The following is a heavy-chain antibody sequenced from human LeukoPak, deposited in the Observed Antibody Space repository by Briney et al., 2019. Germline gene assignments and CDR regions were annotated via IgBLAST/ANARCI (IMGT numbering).Heavy chain of an antibody. J-gene: IGHJ2*01. CDR1: GYSFTSYW. D-gene: IGHD4-17*01. V-gene: IGHV5-51*01. Sequence: GESLKISCKGSGYSFTSYWIGWVRQMPGKGPEWMGIIYPGDSDTRYSPSFQGQVTISADKSISTAYLQWSSLKASDTAMYYCASVTTVTTDTAGWYFDLWGRGTLVTVSS. CDR3: ASVTTVTTDTAGWYFDL. CDR2: IYPGDSDT.